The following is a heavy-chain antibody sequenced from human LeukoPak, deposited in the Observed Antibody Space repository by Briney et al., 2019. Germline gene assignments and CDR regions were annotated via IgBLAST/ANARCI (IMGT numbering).Heavy chain of an antibody. Sequence: PGGSLRLSCAASGFTFSSYAMSWVRQAPGKGLEWVSAISGSGGSTYYADSVKGRFTISRDNSKNTLYLQMNSLRAEDTAVYYCARHHCGGDCYNYYYYYYMDVWGKGTTVTVSS. CDR3: ARHHCGGDCYNYYYYYYMDV. D-gene: IGHD2-21*01. V-gene: IGHV3-23*01. CDR1: GFTFSSYA. J-gene: IGHJ6*03. CDR2: ISGSGGST.